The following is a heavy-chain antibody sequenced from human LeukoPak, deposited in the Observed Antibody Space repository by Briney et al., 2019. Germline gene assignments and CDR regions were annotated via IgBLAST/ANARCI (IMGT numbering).Heavy chain of an antibody. V-gene: IGHV3-33*06. Sequence: RGSLRLSCAASGFTFSSYGMHWVRQAPGKGLGWVAVIWYDGSNKYYADSVKGRFTISRDNSKNTLYLQMNSLRAEDAAVYYCAKDVHRQSQLGLLPGGWGQGTLVTVSS. J-gene: IGHJ4*02. CDR1: GFTFSSYG. CDR2: IWYDGSNK. CDR3: AKDVHRQSQLGLLPGG. D-gene: IGHD5-24*01.